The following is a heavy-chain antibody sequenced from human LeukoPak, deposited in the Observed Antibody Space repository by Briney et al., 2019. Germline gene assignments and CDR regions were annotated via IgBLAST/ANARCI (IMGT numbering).Heavy chain of an antibody. CDR2: ISGSGGST. CDR1: GFTFSSFA. J-gene: IGHJ4*02. D-gene: IGHD1-26*01. CDR3: AKRETSGTYDSFDY. Sequence: GGSLRLSCAASGFTFSSFAMGWVRQAPGKGLEWVSAISGSGGSTSYADSVKGRFTMSRDNSRNTLYLQMNSLRADDTAVYYCAKRETSGTYDSFDYWGQGTRVTVSS. V-gene: IGHV3-23*01.